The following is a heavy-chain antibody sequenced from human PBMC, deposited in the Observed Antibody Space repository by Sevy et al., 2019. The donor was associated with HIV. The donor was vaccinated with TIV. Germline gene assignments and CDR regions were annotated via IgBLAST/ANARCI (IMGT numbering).Heavy chain of an antibody. V-gene: IGHV1-69*13. CDR1: GGNLHNYG. D-gene: IGHD2-2*02. Sequence: ASVKVSCKASGGNLHNYGINWVRQAPGQGLEWMGGLIPIVRTSTYEQNFRGRITFAADEATSTFYLEMSSLRADDTAVYYCSRDRGPAAISDAFDIWGQGTMVTVSS. CDR3: SRDRGPAAISDAFDI. CDR2: LIPIVRTS. J-gene: IGHJ3*02.